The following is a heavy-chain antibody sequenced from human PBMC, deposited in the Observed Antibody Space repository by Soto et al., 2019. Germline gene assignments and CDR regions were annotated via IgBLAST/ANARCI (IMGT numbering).Heavy chain of an antibody. V-gene: IGHV3-30*18. J-gene: IGHJ5*02. Sequence: GGSLRLSCAASGFTFSSYGMHWVRQAPGKGLEWVAVISYDGSNKYYADSVKGRFTISRDNSKNTLYLQMNSLRVEDTAVYNCGKNRGSWFTPWGQGTLVTVSS. CDR3: GKNRGSWFTP. CDR2: ISYDGSNK. D-gene: IGHD3-10*01. CDR1: GFTFSSYG.